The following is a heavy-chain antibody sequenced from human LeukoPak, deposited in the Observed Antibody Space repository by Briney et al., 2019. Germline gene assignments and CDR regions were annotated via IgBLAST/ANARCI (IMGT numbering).Heavy chain of an antibody. CDR3: AKDIAPLTGVFDY. Sequence: GRSLRLYCAASGFTFDDYAMHWVRQAPGKGLEWVSGISWNSGSIGYADSVKGRFTISRDNAKNSLYLQMNSLRAEDTALYYCAKDIAPLTGVFDYWGQGTLVTVSS. V-gene: IGHV3-9*01. J-gene: IGHJ4*02. CDR2: ISWNSGSI. D-gene: IGHD3-10*01. CDR1: GFTFDDYA.